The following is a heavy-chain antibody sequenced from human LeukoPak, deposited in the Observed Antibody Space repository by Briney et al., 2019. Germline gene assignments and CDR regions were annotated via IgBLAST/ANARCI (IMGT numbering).Heavy chain of an antibody. J-gene: IGHJ4*02. CDR2: INPNSGGT. V-gene: IGHV1-2*02. CDR1: GYTFTGYY. Sequence: ASVKVSCKASGYTFTGYYMHWVRQAPGQGLEWMGWINPNSGGTNYAQNFQGRVTMTRDPSISTAYMELSRLRPDDTAVYFCARQSSGFFASDYWGQGTLVTVSS. CDR3: ARQSSGFFASDY. D-gene: IGHD6-25*01.